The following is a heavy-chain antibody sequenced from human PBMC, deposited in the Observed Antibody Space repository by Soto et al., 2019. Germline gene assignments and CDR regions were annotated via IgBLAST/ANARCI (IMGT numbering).Heavy chain of an antibody. D-gene: IGHD4-17*01. V-gene: IGHV5-51*01. Sequence: EVQLVQSGAEVKKPGESLKISCKGSGYSFTSYWIGWVRQMPGKGLEWMGIIYPGDSDTRYSPSFQGQVTISADKSISTPYLQWSSLKASDTAMYYCARLPPYSGDPRHCYYGMDVWGQGTTVTVSS. CDR3: ARLPPYSGDPRHCYYGMDV. J-gene: IGHJ6*02. CDR1: GYSFTSYW. CDR2: IYPGDSDT.